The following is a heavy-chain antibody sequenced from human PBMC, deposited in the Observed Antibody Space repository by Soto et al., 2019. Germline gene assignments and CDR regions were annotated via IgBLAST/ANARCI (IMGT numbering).Heavy chain of an antibody. CDR1: GFTFSSYG. Sequence: QVQLVESGGGVVQPGRSLRLSCAASGFTFSSYGMHWVRQAPGKGLEWVAVISYDGSNKYYADSVKGRFTISRDNSKNTLYLQMNSLRAEDTAVYYCAKVPSYSSSWFPFDYWGQGTLVTVSS. CDR3: AKVPSYSSSWFPFDY. CDR2: ISYDGSNK. J-gene: IGHJ4*02. D-gene: IGHD6-13*01. V-gene: IGHV3-30*18.